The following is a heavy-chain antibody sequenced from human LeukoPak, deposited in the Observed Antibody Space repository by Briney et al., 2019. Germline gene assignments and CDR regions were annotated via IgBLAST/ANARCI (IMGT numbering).Heavy chain of an antibody. V-gene: IGHV6-1*01. J-gene: IGHJ5*02. Sequence: SQTLSLTCAISGDRLSSNTAAWNWIRQSPSRGLEWLGRTYYRSKWYNAYAESVKSRITINRDTSKNQFSLQLNSVTPEDTAVYYCARGPGRLDPWGQGTLVTVPS. CDR2: TYYRSKWYN. CDR1: GDRLSSNTAA. CDR3: ARGPGRLDP.